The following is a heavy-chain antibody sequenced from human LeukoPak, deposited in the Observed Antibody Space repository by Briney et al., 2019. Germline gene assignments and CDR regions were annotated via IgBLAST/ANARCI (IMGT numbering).Heavy chain of an antibody. J-gene: IGHJ3*02. CDR1: GFAFSTYW. CDR3: ARDWHHSDSRDFAFDI. CDR2: INPDGSVT. Sequence: PGGSLRLSCAASGFAFSTYWMHWIRQAPGQGLVCLSDINPDGSVTAYADPVKGRFTVSRDNTKNTLYLQMNSLRAEDTAVYHCARDWHHSDSRDFAFDIWGQGTKVTVSS. D-gene: IGHD3-22*01. V-gene: IGHV3-74*01.